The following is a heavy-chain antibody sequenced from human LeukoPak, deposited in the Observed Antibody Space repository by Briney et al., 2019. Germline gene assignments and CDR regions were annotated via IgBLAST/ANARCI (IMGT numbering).Heavy chain of an antibody. V-gene: IGHV3-21*01. CDR1: GFTFSPYS. J-gene: IGHJ4*02. Sequence: GGSLRLSCAASGFTFSPYSMDWVRQAPGKGLEWVSSISSGSSHIYYADSVKGRFTISRDNAKNSLYLQVNSLGAEDTAVYYCARGRTVAQRLSVFDYWGQGTLVTVSS. D-gene: IGHD2-8*02. CDR2: ISSGSSHI. CDR3: ARGRTVAQRLSVFDY.